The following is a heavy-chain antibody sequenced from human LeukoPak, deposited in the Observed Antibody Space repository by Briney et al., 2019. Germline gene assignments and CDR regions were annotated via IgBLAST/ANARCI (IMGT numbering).Heavy chain of an antibody. V-gene: IGHV1-18*01. J-gene: IGHJ6*02. Sequence: GASVKVSCKASGYTFTSYGISWVRQAPGQGLEWMGWISAYNGNTNYAQKLQGRVTITADKSTSTAYMELSSLRSEDTAVYYCAHTAMVRGLYYYYGMDVWGQGTTVTVSS. CDR2: ISAYNGNT. CDR3: AHTAMVRGLYYYYGMDV. CDR1: GYTFTSYG. D-gene: IGHD5-18*01.